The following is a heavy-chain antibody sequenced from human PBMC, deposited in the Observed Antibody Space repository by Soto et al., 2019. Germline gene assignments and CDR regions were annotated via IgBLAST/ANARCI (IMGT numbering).Heavy chain of an antibody. CDR2: IYHSGST. Sequence: QTLSLTCAVSCGSISSGGYAWSWIRHPPGKGLEWIGYIYHSGSTYYNPSLKSRVTISVDRSKNQFSLKLSSVTAADTAVYYCARALQSYNWFDPWGQGTLVTVSS. J-gene: IGHJ5*02. CDR3: ARALQSYNWFDP. V-gene: IGHV4-30-2*01. D-gene: IGHD1-1*01. CDR1: CGSISSGGYA.